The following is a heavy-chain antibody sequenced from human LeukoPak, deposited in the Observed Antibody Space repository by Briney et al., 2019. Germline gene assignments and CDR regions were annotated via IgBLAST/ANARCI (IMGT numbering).Heavy chain of an antibody. CDR2: IKNKTDGGTT. Sequence: GSLRLSCAASGFTFSNAWMSWVRQAPGKGLEWVGRIKNKTDGGTTDYAAPVKGRFTISRDDSKNTLYLQMNSLKTEDTAVYYCTTRWYYDSSGYYRHAFDIWGQGTMVTVSS. D-gene: IGHD3-22*01. CDR3: TTRWYYDSSGYYRHAFDI. V-gene: IGHV3-15*01. J-gene: IGHJ3*02. CDR1: GFTFSNAW.